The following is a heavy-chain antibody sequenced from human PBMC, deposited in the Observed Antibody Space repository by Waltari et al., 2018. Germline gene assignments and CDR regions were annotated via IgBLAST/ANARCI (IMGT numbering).Heavy chain of an antibody. J-gene: IGHJ3*02. Sequence: QVQLVQSGAEVKKPGASVKVSCKASGYTFTSYAMHWVRQAPGQRLEWMGWINAGNGNTKDSQEFQGRVTITRDTSASTAYMELSSLRSEDMAVYYCARSAAAGSWAFDIWGQGTMVTVSS. CDR3: ARSAAAGSWAFDI. CDR1: GYTFTSYA. V-gene: IGHV1-3*03. D-gene: IGHD6-13*01. CDR2: INAGNGNT.